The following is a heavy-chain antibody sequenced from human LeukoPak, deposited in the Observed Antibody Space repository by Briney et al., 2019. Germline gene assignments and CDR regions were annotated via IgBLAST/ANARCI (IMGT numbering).Heavy chain of an antibody. CDR3: TRVGESVVVTENAFDI. CDR1: GFTFGDYA. J-gene: IGHJ3*02. V-gene: IGHV3-49*03. Sequence: PGGSLRLSCTASGFTFGDYAMSWFRQAPGKGLEWVGFIRSKAYGGTTEYAASVKGRFTISRDDSKSIAYLQMNSLKTEDTAVYYCTRVGESVVVTENAFDIWGQGTMVTVSS. CDR2: IRSKAYGGTT. D-gene: IGHD2-21*02.